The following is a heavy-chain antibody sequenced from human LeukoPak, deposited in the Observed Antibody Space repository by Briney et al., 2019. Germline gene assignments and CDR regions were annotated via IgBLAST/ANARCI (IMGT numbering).Heavy chain of an antibody. D-gene: IGHD1-1*01. V-gene: IGHV4-59*01. Sequence: SETLSLTCSVSDDSITMYYWTWIRQPPGRGLEWIGYVDHTGSTNFNPSLNGRVSISRDTTKNLFSLRLRSVTAADTAVYFCARGRVSSSTWYSTYYYYFYMDVWGKGTTVTVSS. CDR1: DDSITMYY. CDR3: ARGRVSSSTWYSTYYYYFYMDV. J-gene: IGHJ6*03. CDR2: VDHTGST.